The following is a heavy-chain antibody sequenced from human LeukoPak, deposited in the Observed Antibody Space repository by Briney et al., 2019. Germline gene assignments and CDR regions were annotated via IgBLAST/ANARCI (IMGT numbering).Heavy chain of an antibody. CDR3: ARGYYAFWSGYYPPYYFDY. CDR1: GFTFSSYS. D-gene: IGHD3-3*01. Sequence: PGGSLRLSCAASGFTFSSYSMNWVRQAPGKGLEWVSYISSSSSYIYYADSVKGRFTISRDNAKNSLYLQMNSLRAEDTAVYYCARGYYAFWSGYYPPYYFDYWGQGTLVTVSS. V-gene: IGHV3-21*01. J-gene: IGHJ4*02. CDR2: ISSSSSYI.